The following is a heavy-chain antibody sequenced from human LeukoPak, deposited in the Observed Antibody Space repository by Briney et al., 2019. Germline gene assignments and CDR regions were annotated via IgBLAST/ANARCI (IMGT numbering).Heavy chain of an antibody. D-gene: IGHD6-13*01. J-gene: IGHJ5*02. Sequence: PSETLSLTCTVSGGSISSYYWSWIRQPPGKGLEWIGYIYYSGSTNYNPSLKSRVTISVDTSKNQFSLKLSSVTAADTAVYYCAXXXXXXAAQLFDPWGQGTLVTVSS. CDR1: GGSISSYY. CDR3: AXXXXXXAAQLFDP. CDR2: IYYSGST. V-gene: IGHV4-59*08.